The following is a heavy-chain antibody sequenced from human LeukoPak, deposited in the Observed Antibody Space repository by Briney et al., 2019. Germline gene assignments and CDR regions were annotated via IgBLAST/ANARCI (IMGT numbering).Heavy chain of an antibody. D-gene: IGHD2-21*01. J-gene: IGHJ4*02. Sequence: RASVKVSCKASGFTFTSSAVQWVRQSRGQRLEWIGCIVVGSGNTNYAQKFQERVTITRDMSTSTSYMELSSLRSEDTAVYYCAAEKHSGPYWGQGTLVTVSS. CDR3: AAEKHSGPY. V-gene: IGHV1-58*01. CDR1: GFTFTSSA. CDR2: IVVGSGNT.